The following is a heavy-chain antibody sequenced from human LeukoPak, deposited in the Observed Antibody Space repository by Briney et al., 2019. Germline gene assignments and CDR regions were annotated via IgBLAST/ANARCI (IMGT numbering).Heavy chain of an antibody. Sequence: PGGSLRLSCAASGFTFSSYWMHWVRQAPGKGLVWVSRIKSDGSTRYADPVKGRFTISRDNAKNTVSLQMTSLRAEDTGVYYCARAPSEIRSYNPEYFRHWGQGTLVIVSS. CDR1: GFTFSSYW. J-gene: IGHJ1*01. V-gene: IGHV3-74*01. CDR3: ARAPSEIRSYNPEYFRH. D-gene: IGHD1-14*01. CDR2: IKSDGST.